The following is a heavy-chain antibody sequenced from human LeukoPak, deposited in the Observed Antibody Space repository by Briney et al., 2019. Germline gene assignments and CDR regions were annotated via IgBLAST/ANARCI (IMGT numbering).Heavy chain of an antibody. Sequence: KPSETLSLTCAVYGGSFSGYHWTWIRQSPGKGLEWIGDINPSGSTYYNPSLKSRLTISVDTSKNRFSLKLRSVTAADTAVYYCARGRHDITMIVVVMTSVSYYLDVWGKGTTVTVS. CDR1: GGSFSGYH. CDR2: INPSGST. J-gene: IGHJ6*03. V-gene: IGHV4-34*01. CDR3: ARGRHDITMIVVVMTSVSYYLDV. D-gene: IGHD3-22*01.